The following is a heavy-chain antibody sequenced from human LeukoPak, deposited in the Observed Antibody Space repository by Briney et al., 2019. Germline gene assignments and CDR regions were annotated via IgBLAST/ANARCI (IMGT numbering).Heavy chain of an antibody. V-gene: IGHV1-46*01. D-gene: IGHD2-2*01. CDR1: GYTFTSYY. Sequence: GASVKVSCKASGYTFTSYYMHWVRQAPGQGLGWMGIINPSGGSTSYAQKFQGRVTMTEDTSTDTAYMELSSLRSEDTAVYYCATTYCSSTSCRLFDPWGQGTLVTVSS. J-gene: IGHJ5*02. CDR3: ATTYCSSTSCRLFDP. CDR2: INPSGGST.